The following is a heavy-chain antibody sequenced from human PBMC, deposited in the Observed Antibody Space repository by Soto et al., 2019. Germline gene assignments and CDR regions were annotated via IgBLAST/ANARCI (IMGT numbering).Heavy chain of an antibody. J-gene: IGHJ6*02. CDR2: ISGSGGST. D-gene: IGHD2-15*01. CDR1: GFTFSSYA. V-gene: IGHV3-23*01. CDR3: AKAGENIVVVVAPDYYYYGMDV. Sequence: EVQLLESGGGLVQPGGSLRLSCAASGFTFSSYAMSWVRQAPGKGLEWVSAISGSGGSTYYADSVKGRFTISRDNSKNTLYLQRNSLRAEDTAVYYCAKAGENIVVVVAPDYYYYGMDVWGQGTTVTVSS.